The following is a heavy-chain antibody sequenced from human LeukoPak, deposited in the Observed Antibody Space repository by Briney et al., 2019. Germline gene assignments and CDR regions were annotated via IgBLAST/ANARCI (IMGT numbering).Heavy chain of an antibody. D-gene: IGHD6-19*01. J-gene: IGHJ4*02. CDR2: IIPRFGTP. CDR3: ARGNGDTSGRFDY. Sequence: ASVKVSCKTSGGTFSNYGFSWVRQAPGQGLEWMAGIIPRFGTPNYTQRFKGRVTITTDESTSTAHMELNSLRFEDTAVYYCARGNGDTSGRFDYWGQGTLVTVSP. V-gene: IGHV1-69*05. CDR1: GGTFSNYG.